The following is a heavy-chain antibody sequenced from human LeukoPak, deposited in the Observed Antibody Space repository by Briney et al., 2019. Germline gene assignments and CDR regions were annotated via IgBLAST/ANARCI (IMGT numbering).Heavy chain of an antibody. CDR3: AREAGVPAAIFDY. CDR1: GGTFSSYA. Sequence: SVKVSCKASGGTFSSYAISWVRQAPGQGLEWMGGIIPIFGTANYAQKFQGRVTITTDESTSTAYMELSSLRSEDTAVYYCAREAGVPAAIFDYWGQGTLVTVSS. D-gene: IGHD2-2*02. V-gene: IGHV1-69*05. J-gene: IGHJ4*02. CDR2: IIPIFGTA.